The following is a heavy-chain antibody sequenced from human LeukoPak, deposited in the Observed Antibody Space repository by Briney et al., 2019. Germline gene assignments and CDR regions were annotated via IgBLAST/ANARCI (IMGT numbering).Heavy chain of an antibody. Sequence: SETLSLTCTVSGGSISNYYWSWIRQSPGKGLEWVGYIYYSGSTNYNPSLKSRVTISVDTSKNQFSLKLSSVTAADTAVYYCARHSTRAPINWFDPWGQGTLVTVSS. CDR1: GGSISNYY. J-gene: IGHJ5*02. V-gene: IGHV4-59*08. CDR2: IYYSGST. CDR3: ARHSTRAPINWFDP.